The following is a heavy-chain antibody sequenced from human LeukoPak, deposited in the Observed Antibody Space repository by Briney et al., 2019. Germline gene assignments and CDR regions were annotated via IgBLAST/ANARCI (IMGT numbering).Heavy chain of an antibody. CDR2: INPNSGGT. V-gene: IGHV1-2*02. CDR1: GYTFTGYY. CDR3: ARRVVYYYYGMDV. J-gene: IGHJ6*02. Sequence: ASVKVSCKASGYTFTGYYMHWVRQAPGQGLEWMGWINPNSGGTNYARKFQGRITMTRDTSISTAYMEVSRLKSDDTAVYYCARRVVYYYYGMDVWGQGSTVTVSS. D-gene: IGHD3-3*01.